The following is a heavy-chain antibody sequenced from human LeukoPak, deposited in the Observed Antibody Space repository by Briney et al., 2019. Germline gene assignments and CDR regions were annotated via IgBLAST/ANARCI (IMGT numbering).Heavy chain of an antibody. J-gene: IGHJ4*02. Sequence: SETLSLTRTVSGGSFSSGSYYWSWVRQPPGKGLEWLGYIYYSGSTNYNPSLKSRVTISVDTSKNQFSLKLSSVTAADTAVYYCARDRGGYSGYDYYFDYWGQGSLVTVSS. D-gene: IGHD5-12*01. CDR1: GGSFSSGSYY. CDR2: IYYSGST. CDR3: ARDRGGYSGYDYYFDY. V-gene: IGHV4-61*01.